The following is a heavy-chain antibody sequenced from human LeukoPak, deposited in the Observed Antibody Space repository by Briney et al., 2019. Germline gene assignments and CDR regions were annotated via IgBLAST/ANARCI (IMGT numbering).Heavy chain of an antibody. D-gene: IGHD3-22*01. V-gene: IGHV3-64*01. J-gene: IGHJ1*01. CDR1: GFTFSSYA. Sequence: GGSLRLSCTVSGFTFSSYAMYWVRQAPGKGLEYVSAISSNVGNTYYANSVKGRFTISRDNSKNTLYLQMGSLRDEDMAVYYCARGEYYYDGGYWGQGTLVTVSS. CDR3: ARGEYYYDGGY. CDR2: ISSNVGNT.